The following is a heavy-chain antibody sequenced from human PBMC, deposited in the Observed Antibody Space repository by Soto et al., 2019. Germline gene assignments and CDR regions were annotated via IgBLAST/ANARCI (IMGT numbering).Heavy chain of an antibody. CDR3: AGENYDSGGYPAGDY. Sequence: ASVKVSCKASGYTFTSYGISWVRQAPGQGLEWMGWISAYNGNTNYAQKLQGRVTMTTDTSTSTAYMELRSLRSDDTAVYYCAGENYDSGGYPAGDYWGQGPLVTVPS. CDR1: GYTFTSYG. J-gene: IGHJ4*02. D-gene: IGHD3-22*01. V-gene: IGHV1-18*01. CDR2: ISAYNGNT.